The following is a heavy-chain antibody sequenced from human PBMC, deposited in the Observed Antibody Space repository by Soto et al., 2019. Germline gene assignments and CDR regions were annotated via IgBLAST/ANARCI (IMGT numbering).Heavy chain of an antibody. CDR1: GVTFSSYT. D-gene: IGHD6-19*01. CDR2: IIPILGIA. CDR3: ARSTSSGPNWFDP. J-gene: IGHJ5*02. Sequence: ASVKVSCKASGVTFSSYTISWVRQAPGQGLEWMGRIIPILGIANYAQKFQGRVTITADESTSTAYMELSSLRSEDTAVYYCARSTSSGPNWFDPWGQGTLVTVSS. V-gene: IGHV1-69*02.